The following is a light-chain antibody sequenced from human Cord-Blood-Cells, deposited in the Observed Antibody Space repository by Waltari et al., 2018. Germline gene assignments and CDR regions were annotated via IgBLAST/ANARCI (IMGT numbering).Light chain of an antibody. CDR3: QQSYSTPPIT. J-gene: IGKJ3*01. V-gene: IGKV1-39*01. CDR1: QSISSY. Sequence: DIQMTQSPSSLSASVGDRVTITCRASQSISSYLNWYQQQPGKAPKLLIYAASSLHSGVPSRFSDSGSGTDFTLTISSLRPEEFATYYCQQSYSTPPITFGPGTKVDIK. CDR2: AAS.